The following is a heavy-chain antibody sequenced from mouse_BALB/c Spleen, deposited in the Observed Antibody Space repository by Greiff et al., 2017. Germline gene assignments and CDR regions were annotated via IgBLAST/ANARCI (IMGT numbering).Heavy chain of an antibody. CDR3: ARPPGPYYYAMDY. V-gene: IGHV1-7*01. Sequence: QVQLQQSGADLAKPGASVKMSCTASGYTFTSYWMHWVKQRPGQGLEWIGYINPSTGYTEYNQKFKDKATLTADKSSSTAYMQLSSLTSEDTAVYYCARPPGPYYYAMDYWGQGTSVTVSS. CDR2: INPSTGYT. CDR1: GYTFTSYW. J-gene: IGHJ4*01.